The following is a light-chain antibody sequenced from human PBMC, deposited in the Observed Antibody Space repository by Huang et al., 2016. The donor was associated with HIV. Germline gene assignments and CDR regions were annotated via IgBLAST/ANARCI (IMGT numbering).Light chain of an antibody. CDR3: QQYEGI. CDR2: EAS. V-gene: IGKV1-5*03. J-gene: IGKJ2*01. CDR1: LNIANW. Sequence: DIQMTQSPSTLSASVGDRVTITCRASLNIANWLAWYQQKPGKAPKLLIDEASTLEGGVPSRFSGSGSGTEFTLTIDSLQPDDFATYYCQQYEGIFGQGTKLEIK.